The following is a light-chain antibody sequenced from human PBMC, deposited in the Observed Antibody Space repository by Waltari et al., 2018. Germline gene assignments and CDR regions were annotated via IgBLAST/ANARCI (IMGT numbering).Light chain of an antibody. CDR1: HIGEKS. CDR2: FDS. CDR3: QVWDSSSDHWV. Sequence: SYVLTQPLSVSVAPGQTARITCRGNHIGEKSVHGFQQKSGQAPVLVISFDSDRPSGIPERLSGSNSGNTATLTITRVEAGDEADYYCQVWDSSSDHWVFGGGTKLTVL. J-gene: IGLJ3*02. V-gene: IGLV3-21*04.